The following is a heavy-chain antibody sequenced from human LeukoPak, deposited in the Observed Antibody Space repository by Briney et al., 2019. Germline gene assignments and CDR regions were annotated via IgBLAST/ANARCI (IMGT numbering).Heavy chain of an antibody. V-gene: IGHV4-59*08. J-gene: IGHJ6*02. CDR1: GGPISSYY. Sequence: SETLSLTCTVSGGPISSYYWGWIRQPPWKGLEWIGYIYSSGSTNYNPSLKSRGIISLDTSKNQFSLKLTSVTAADTAVYFCARQGSYYYYGMDVWGQGTTVTVSS. CDR3: ARQGSYYYYGMDV. CDR2: IYSSGST.